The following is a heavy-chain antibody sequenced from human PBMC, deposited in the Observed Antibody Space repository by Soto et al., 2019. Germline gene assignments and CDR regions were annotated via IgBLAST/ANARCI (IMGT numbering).Heavy chain of an antibody. V-gene: IGHV4-31*03. CDR2: IHYTGST. J-gene: IGHJ6*02. D-gene: IGHD3-10*01. Sequence: TQSLTYSVSCDSNISSGFYWSSIRQHPGKAPEWIGYIHYTGSTSYNPSLKSRLAISLDASKNQLSLSLGSVTSADTAVYYCARDHRSLGDYYGMDVWGQGTTV. CDR1: CDSNISSGFY. CDR3: ARDHRSLGDYYGMDV.